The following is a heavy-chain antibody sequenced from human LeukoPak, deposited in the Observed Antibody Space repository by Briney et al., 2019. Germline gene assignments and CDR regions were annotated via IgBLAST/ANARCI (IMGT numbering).Heavy chain of an antibody. V-gene: IGHV1-8*01. CDR3: ARGLKTSP. CDR2: MNPNSGNT. J-gene: IGHJ5*02. Sequence: ASVKVSCKASGYTVTSYDINWVRQATGQGLEWMGWMNPNSGNTGYAQKFQGRGTMASNTSISTDYMELSSLRSNDTAVYYCARGLKTSPWGQGTLVTVSS. CDR1: GYTVTSYD.